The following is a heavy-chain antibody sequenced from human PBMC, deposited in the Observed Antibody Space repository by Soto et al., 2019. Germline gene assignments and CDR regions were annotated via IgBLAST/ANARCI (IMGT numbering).Heavy chain of an antibody. J-gene: IGHJ4*02. CDR3: PRGGGYESFDY. CDR2: ISHLEST. V-gene: IGHV4-30-2*06. Sequence: SETLSLTGTVSGASISYGCFSWRWIRQSPGKGLEWIGHISHLESTYFHPSFKSRLNMSIDRTRNQFSLKLSSVTAADMAVYYCPRGGGYESFDYCGQGGLFTFSS. D-gene: IGHD5-12*01. CDR1: GASISYGCFS.